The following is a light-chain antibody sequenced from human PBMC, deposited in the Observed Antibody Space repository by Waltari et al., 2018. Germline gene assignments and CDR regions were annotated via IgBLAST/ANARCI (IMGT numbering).Light chain of an antibody. J-gene: IGKJ2*01. CDR2: GAY. CDR3: QQYRNSPGYT. V-gene: IGKV3-20*01. CDR1: QRVDSTY. Sequence: DIVLTQSPGTLSLSPGERATLSCRASQRVDSTYLAWYQQKPCQAPRLLIYGAYSRATGIPDRCSGSGSGTDFTLTISRLEPEDFAMYDCQQYRNSPGYTFGQGTKLEIK.